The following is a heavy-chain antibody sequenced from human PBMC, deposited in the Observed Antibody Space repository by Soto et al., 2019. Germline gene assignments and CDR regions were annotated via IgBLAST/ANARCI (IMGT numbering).Heavy chain of an antibody. Sequence: SVKVSCKASGGTFSSYAISWVRQAPGQGLEWMGGIIPIFGTANYAQEFQGRVTITAGKSTSTAYMELSSLRSEDTAVYYCASWVLGWHAFDIWGQGTMVTVSS. D-gene: IGHD2-15*01. CDR2: IIPIFGTA. CDR1: GGTFSSYA. CDR3: ASWVLGWHAFDI. V-gene: IGHV1-69*06. J-gene: IGHJ3*02.